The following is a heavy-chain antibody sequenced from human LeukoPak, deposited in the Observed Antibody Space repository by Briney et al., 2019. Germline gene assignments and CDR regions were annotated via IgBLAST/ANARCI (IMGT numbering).Heavy chain of an antibody. J-gene: IGHJ4*02. D-gene: IGHD1-26*01. V-gene: IGHV4-4*07. Sequence: SETLSLTCTVPGGSFTSYYWSWIRQPAGKGLEWIGRIYASGSTDYNPSRTNYNPSLKSRVTMSVDTSKNQFSLKLTSVTAADTAVYYCARMYSGSYGGIDFWGQGTLVTVSS. CDR1: GGSFTSYY. CDR2: IYASGSTDYNPSRT. CDR3: ARMYSGSYGGIDF.